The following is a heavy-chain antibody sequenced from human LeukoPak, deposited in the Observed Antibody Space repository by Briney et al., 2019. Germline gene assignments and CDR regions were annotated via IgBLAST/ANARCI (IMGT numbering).Heavy chain of an antibody. CDR1: GFTFSSYG. CDR3: AKDQVPYSCGQYYFDY. J-gene: IGHJ4*02. D-gene: IGHD6-19*01. CDR2: IWYDGSNK. Sequence: GRSLRLSCAASGFTFSSYGMHWVRQAPGKGLEWVAVIWYDGSNKYYADSVKGRFTISRDNSKNTLYLQMNSLRAEDTAVYYCAKDQVPYSCGQYYFDYWGQGTLVTVSS. V-gene: IGHV3-33*06.